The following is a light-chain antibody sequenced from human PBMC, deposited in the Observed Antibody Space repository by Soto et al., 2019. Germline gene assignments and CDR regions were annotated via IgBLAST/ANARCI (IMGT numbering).Light chain of an antibody. CDR1: QRVSSSY. J-gene: IGKJ3*01. Sequence: PGERATLSCRASQRVSSSYLAWYQQKPGQAPRLLIYGASSRATGIPDRFSGSGPGTDFTLTISRLEPEDFVVYYCQQYGSSPTFGPGTKVDIK. V-gene: IGKV3-20*01. CDR2: GAS. CDR3: QQYGSSPT.